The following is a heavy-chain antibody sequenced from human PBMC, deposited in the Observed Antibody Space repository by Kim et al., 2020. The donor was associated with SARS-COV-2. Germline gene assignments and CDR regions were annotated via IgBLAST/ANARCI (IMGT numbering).Heavy chain of an antibody. CDR2: ISYDGSNK. CDR3: AKDVPAAMAY. J-gene: IGHJ4*02. V-gene: IGHV3-30*18. CDR1: GFTFSSYG. D-gene: IGHD2-2*01. Sequence: GGSLRLSCAASGFTFSSYGMHWVRQAPGKGLEWVAVISYDGSNKYYADSVKGRFTISRDNSKNTLYLQMNSLRAEDTAVYYCAKDVPAAMAYWGQGTLVTVSS.